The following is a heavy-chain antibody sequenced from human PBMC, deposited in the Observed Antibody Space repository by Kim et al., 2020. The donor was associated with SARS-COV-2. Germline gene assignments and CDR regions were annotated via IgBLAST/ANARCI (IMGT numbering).Heavy chain of an antibody. Sequence: GESLKISCKGSGYSFTSYWIGWVRQMPGKGLEWMGIIYPGDSDTRYSPSFQGQVTISADKSISTAYLQWSSLKASDTAMYYCARHPTIWFGPPYYFDYWGQGTLVTVSS. CDR1: GYSFTSYW. D-gene: IGHD3-10*01. CDR2: IYPGDSDT. J-gene: IGHJ4*02. V-gene: IGHV5-51*01. CDR3: ARHPTIWFGPPYYFDY.